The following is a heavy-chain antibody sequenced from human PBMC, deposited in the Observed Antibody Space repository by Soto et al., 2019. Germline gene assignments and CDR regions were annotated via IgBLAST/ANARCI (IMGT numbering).Heavy chain of an antibody. CDR2: IKQDGSEK. D-gene: IGHD6-13*01. Sequence: EVQLVESGGGLVQPGGSLRLSCAASGFTFSSYWMSWVRQAPGKGLEWVANIKQDGSEKYYVDSVKGRFTISRDNAKNSLYLQMNSLRAADTAVYYCARVRDSSWYDVGYFDYWGQGTLVTVAS. CDR1: GFTFSSYW. V-gene: IGHV3-7*01. J-gene: IGHJ4*02. CDR3: ARVRDSSWYDVGYFDY.